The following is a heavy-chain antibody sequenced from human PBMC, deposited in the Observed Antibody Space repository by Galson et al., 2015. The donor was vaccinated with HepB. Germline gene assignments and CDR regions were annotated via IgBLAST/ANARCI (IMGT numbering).Heavy chain of an antibody. Sequence: SVKVSCKASGYTFTTYDINWVRQATGQGLEWMGWVNRGNRGYAQKFQGRVTMAMTMSTSTGTAYMELSSLRSDDTAVYYCAIHRRPDYSNSNLYYPFRCWGQGTLVTVSS. CDR3: AIHRRPDYSNSNLYYPFRC. V-gene: IGHV1-8*01. CDR2: VNRGNR. J-gene: IGHJ4*02. D-gene: IGHD3-22*01. CDR1: GYTFTTYD.